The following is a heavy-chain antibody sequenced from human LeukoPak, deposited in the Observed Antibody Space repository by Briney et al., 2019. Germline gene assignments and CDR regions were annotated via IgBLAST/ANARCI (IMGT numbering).Heavy chain of an antibody. Sequence: PGRSLRLSCAASGFTFDDYAMHWVRQAPGKGLEWVSGISWNSGSIGYADSVKGRFTISRDNAKNSLYLQMNSLRAEDTALYYCAKDIDYGSGSYYKSLDYWGQGTLVTVSS. CDR2: ISWNSGSI. V-gene: IGHV3-9*01. CDR3: AKDIDYGSGSYYKSLDY. D-gene: IGHD3-10*01. CDR1: GFTFDDYA. J-gene: IGHJ4*02.